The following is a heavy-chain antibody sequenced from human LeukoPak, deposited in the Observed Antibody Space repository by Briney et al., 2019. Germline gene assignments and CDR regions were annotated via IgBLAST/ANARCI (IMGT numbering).Heavy chain of an antibody. D-gene: IGHD2-2*01. Sequence: ASVKVSCKASGYTFAGHYIQWVRQAPGQGLEWMGSINPNSGGTGSAQRFQGRVTLTRDRSTSTAYMELTSLTSDDTAVYYCARVLQSQLPSGFSSYYYMDVWGTGTTVIVSS. J-gene: IGHJ6*03. CDR1: GYTFAGHY. V-gene: IGHV1-2*02. CDR2: INPNSGGT. CDR3: ARVLQSQLPSGFSSYYYMDV.